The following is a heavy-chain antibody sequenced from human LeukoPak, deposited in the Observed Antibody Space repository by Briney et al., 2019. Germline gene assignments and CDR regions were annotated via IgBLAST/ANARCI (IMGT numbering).Heavy chain of an antibody. CDR3: AKDSHWILFDD. CDR1: GFTFTSHG. D-gene: IGHD2-2*03. CDR2: IGGSGTRT. V-gene: IGHV3-23*01. J-gene: IGHJ4*02. Sequence: GGTLRLSCAASGFTFTSHGMNWVRQAPGKGLEWVSGIGGSGTRTYYADSVKGRFTISRDNSKNTLYLQMNSLRDEDTAVYYCAKDSHWILFDDWGQGTLVTVSS.